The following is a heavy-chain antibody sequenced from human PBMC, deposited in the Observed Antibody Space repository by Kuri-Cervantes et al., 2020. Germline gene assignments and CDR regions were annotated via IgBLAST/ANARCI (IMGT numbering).Heavy chain of an antibody. Sequence: GGSLRLSCAASGFTFSSYAMHWVRQAPGKGLEWVAVISYDGSNKYYADSVKGRFTISRDNSKNTLYLQMNSLRAEDTAVYYCAKRSTPGTNYFDYWGQGTLVTVSS. CDR1: GFTFSSYA. CDR3: AKRSTPGTNYFDY. D-gene: IGHD2-2*01. V-gene: IGHV3-30-3*02. CDR2: ISYDGSNK. J-gene: IGHJ4*02.